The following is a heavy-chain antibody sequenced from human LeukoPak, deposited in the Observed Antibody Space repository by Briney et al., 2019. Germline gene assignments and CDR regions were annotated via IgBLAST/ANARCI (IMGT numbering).Heavy chain of an antibody. D-gene: IGHD6-19*01. Sequence: KPSETLSLTCTVSGGSISSSSYYWGWIRQPPGKGLEWIGSIYYSGSTYYNPSPKSRVTISVDTFKNQFSLKLSSVTAADTAVYYCARESGYSSGWYRVDYWGQGTLVTVSS. J-gene: IGHJ4*02. CDR1: GGSISSSSYY. CDR3: ARESGYSSGWYRVDY. V-gene: IGHV4-39*02. CDR2: IYYSGST.